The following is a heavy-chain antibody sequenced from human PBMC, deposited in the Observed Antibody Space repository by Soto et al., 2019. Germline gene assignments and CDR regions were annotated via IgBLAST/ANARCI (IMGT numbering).Heavy chain of an antibody. J-gene: IGHJ6*02. CDR1: GGTFSSYA. D-gene: IGHD3-22*01. CDR2: IIPIFDTA. CDR3: ARSGAYYYDSSGYYPDPYYYYRMDV. Sequence: SVKVSCKASGGTFSSYAISWVRQAPGQGLEWMGGIIPIFDTANYAQKFQGRVTITADKSTSTAYMELSSLRSEDTAVYYCARSGAYYYDSSGYYPDPYYYYRMDVWGQGTTVTVSS. V-gene: IGHV1-69*06.